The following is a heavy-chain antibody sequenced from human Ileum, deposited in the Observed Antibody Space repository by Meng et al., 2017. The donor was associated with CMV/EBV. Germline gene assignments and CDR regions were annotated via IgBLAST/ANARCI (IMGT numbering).Heavy chain of an antibody. J-gene: IGHJ4*02. D-gene: IGHD5-12*01. CDR1: GASISSYY. Sequence: GSLRLSCTVSGASISSYYWSWIRQPPGKGLEWIGYIYDIGKTKYNPLLQSRVTTSVDTSKNQFSLNVRSVTAADTAIYYCASVALSTNLFPRSFDYWGQGTLVTVSS. CDR2: IYDIGKT. CDR3: ASVALSTNLFPRSFDY. V-gene: IGHV4-59*12.